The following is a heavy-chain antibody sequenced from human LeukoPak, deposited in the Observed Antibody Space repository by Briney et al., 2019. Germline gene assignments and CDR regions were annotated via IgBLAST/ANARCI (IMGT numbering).Heavy chain of an antibody. D-gene: IGHD5-12*01. V-gene: IGHV1-69*05. J-gene: IGHJ4*02. Sequence: ASVKVSCNASGGTFSSYSISWVRQAPGQGLEWMGGIIPIFGTANYAQKFQGRVTMTTDTSTSTAYMELRSLRSDDTAVYYCARDSTKSSGYYAYFDYWGQGTLVTVSS. CDR2: IIPIFGTA. CDR3: ARDSTKSSGYYAYFDY. CDR1: GGTFSSYS.